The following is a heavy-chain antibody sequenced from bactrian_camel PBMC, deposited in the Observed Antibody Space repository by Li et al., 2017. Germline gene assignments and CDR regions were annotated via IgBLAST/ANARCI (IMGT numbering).Heavy chain of an antibody. V-gene: IGHV3-3*01. CDR3: AAFCSGGYWSFKYWGRRTWF. Sequence: QLVESGGGSVQAGGSLRLSCAASELIRSNRCMGWFRQAPGKEREGVAISWASGGGQTFYGDSVKGRFAISQDNAKVMVYLQMNNLKVEDTAMYYCAAFCSGGYWSFKYWGRRTWFLGPGDPGHRL. D-gene: IGHD2*01. CDR1: ELIRSNRC. CDR2: SWASGGGQT. J-gene: IGHJ6*01.